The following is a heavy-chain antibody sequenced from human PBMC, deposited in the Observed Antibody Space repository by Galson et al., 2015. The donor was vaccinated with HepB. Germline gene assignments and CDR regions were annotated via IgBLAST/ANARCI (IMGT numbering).Heavy chain of an antibody. CDR2: INPNGGST. J-gene: IGHJ6*03. V-gene: IGHV1-46*01. CDR3: ARRGYSGAYYYYYYMDV. D-gene: IGHD1-26*01. CDR1: GYIFTSYY. Sequence: SVKVSCKASGYIFTSYYIHWVRQVPGQGLEWMGIINPNGGSTSYAQKFQGRVTMTRDTSTSTVYMELSSLRSEDTAVYYCARRGYSGAYYYYYYMDVWGKGTTVTVSS.